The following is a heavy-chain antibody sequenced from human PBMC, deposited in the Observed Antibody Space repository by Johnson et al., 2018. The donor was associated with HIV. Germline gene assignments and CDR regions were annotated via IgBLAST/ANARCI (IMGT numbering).Heavy chain of an antibody. J-gene: IGHJ3*02. D-gene: IGHD2-21*01. Sequence: QVQLVESGGGVVQPGRSLRLSCAASGFTFSSYGMHWVRQAPGKGLEWVAVISYDGNNKYYADSVKGRFTVSRDNSKNTLYLQMNSLRAEHTAVYYCAKEAYSSDAFDIWGQGTMVTVSS. CDR3: AKEAYSSDAFDI. V-gene: IGHV3-30*18. CDR1: GFTFSSYG. CDR2: ISYDGNNK.